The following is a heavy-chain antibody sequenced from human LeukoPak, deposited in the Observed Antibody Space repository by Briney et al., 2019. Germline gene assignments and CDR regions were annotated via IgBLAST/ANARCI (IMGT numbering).Heavy chain of an antibody. J-gene: IGHJ1*01. CDR2: IYHSGSS. CDR1: GYSISSGYS. D-gene: IGHD6-19*01. Sequence: SETLSLTCTVSGYSISSGYSWGWIRQPPGKGLEWIGTIYHSGSSYYNPSLQSRVTISVDTSKNQFSLKLSSVTAADTAVYYCAAITVTGTARGYLQHWGQGTLVTGSS. V-gene: IGHV4-38-2*02. CDR3: AAITVTGTARGYLQH.